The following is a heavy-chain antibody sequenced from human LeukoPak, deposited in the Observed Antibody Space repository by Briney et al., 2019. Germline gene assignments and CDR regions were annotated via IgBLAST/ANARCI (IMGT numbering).Heavy chain of an antibody. D-gene: IGHD3-10*01. V-gene: IGHV3-53*04. J-gene: IGHJ6*02. Sequence: GGSLRLSCAASGFTVSSNYMSWVRQAPGKGLEWVSVIYSGGSTYYADSVKGRFTISRHNSKNTLYLQMNSLRAEDTAVYYCARDGYYYGSGSSYGMDVWGQGTTVTVSS. CDR1: GFTVSSNY. CDR2: IYSGGST. CDR3: ARDGYYYGSGSSYGMDV.